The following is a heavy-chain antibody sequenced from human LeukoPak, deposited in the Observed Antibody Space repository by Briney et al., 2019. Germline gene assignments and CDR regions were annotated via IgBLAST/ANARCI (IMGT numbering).Heavy chain of an antibody. V-gene: IGHV3-21*01. J-gene: IGHJ4*02. CDR2: ISSSSSYI. D-gene: IGHD2-2*01. CDR1: GFTFSSYS. CDR3: AKDLPVAYFDY. Sequence: KTGGSLRLSCAASGFTFSSYSMYWVRQAPGKGLEWVSSISSSSSYIYYADSVKGRFTISRDNAKNSLYLQMNSLRAEDTAVYYCAKDLPVAYFDYWGLGTLVTVSS.